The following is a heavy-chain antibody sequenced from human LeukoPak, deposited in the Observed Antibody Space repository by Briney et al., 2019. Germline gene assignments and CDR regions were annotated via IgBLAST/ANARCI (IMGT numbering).Heavy chain of an antibody. CDR2: IYTSGST. CDR3: ARVSGDYASYYFDY. CDR1: GGSISSGSYY. J-gene: IGHJ4*02. V-gene: IGHV4-61*02. D-gene: IGHD4-17*01. Sequence: SETLSLTCIVSGGSISSGSYYWSWIRQPAGKGLEWIGRIYTSGSTNYNPSLKSRVTISVDTSKNQFSLRLSSVTAADTAVYYCARVSGDYASYYFDYWGQGTLVTVSS.